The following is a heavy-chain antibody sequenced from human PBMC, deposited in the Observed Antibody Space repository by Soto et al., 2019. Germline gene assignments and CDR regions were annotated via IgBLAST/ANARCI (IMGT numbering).Heavy chain of an antibody. Sequence: GSLRLSCAASGFTFSSYEMNWVRQAPGKGLEWASYISSGGSTIYYADSVKGRFTISRDNAKNSLYLQMNSLRAEDTAVYYCARLYSSSSGKGMDVWGQGTPVTVSS. CDR2: ISSGGSTI. V-gene: IGHV3-48*03. J-gene: IGHJ6*02. D-gene: IGHD6-6*01. CDR3: ARLYSSSSGKGMDV. CDR1: GFTFSSYE.